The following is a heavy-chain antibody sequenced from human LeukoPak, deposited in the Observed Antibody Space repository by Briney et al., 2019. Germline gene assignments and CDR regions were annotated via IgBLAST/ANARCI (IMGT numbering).Heavy chain of an antibody. CDR1: GASVSGGNYC. V-gene: IGHV4-61*02. Sequence: SETLSLTCSVSGASVSGGNYCWTWLRQPTGKGLEWVGRLSTRGNTNYNPSLESRVTISGDTSKNQFSLQLRSVAAADTAVYYCTRALCINGVCEWFDPWGQGTLVTVSS. CDR3: TRALCINGVCEWFDP. CDR2: LSTRGNT. J-gene: IGHJ5*02. D-gene: IGHD2-8*01.